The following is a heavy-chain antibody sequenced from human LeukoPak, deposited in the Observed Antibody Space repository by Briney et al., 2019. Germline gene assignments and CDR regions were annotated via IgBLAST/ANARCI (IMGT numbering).Heavy chain of an antibody. Sequence: ASVKVSCKASGYTFTSYGISWVRQAPGQGLEWMGWISAYNGNTNYAQKLQGRVTMTTDTSTSTAYMELRSLRSDDTAVYYCARNGAPYYDFWSGFDWFDPWGQGTLVTVSS. CDR2: ISAYNGNT. J-gene: IGHJ5*02. CDR1: GYTFTSYG. D-gene: IGHD3-3*01. CDR3: ARNGAPYYDFWSGFDWFDP. V-gene: IGHV1-18*01.